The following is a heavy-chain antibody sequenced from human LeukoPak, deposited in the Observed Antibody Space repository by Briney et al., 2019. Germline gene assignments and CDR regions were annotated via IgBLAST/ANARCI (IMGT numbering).Heavy chain of an antibody. Sequence: SVKVSCKASGGTFSSYAISWVRQAPGQGLEWMGGIIPIFGTANYAQKFQGRVTITADESTSTAYMELSSLRSEDTAVYYCARDHLPSYSSGLGGAFDIWGQGTMVTVSS. CDR3: ARDHLPSYSSGLGGAFDI. J-gene: IGHJ3*02. D-gene: IGHD6-19*01. CDR1: GGTFSSYA. CDR2: IIPIFGTA. V-gene: IGHV1-69*13.